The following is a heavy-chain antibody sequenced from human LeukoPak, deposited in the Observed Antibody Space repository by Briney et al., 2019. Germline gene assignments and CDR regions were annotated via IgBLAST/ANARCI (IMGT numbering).Heavy chain of an antibody. D-gene: IGHD3-22*01. CDR1: GHTFTSYY. CDR2: INPSGGSA. Sequence: ASVRVSCKASGHTFTSYYIHWVRQAPGQGLEWMGLINPSGGSATYAQKFQGRVTMTRDTSISTAYMELSRLRSDDTAVYYCARGGDTMIVVDHGAFDIWGQGTMVTVSS. J-gene: IGHJ3*02. V-gene: IGHV1-2*02. CDR3: ARGGDTMIVVDHGAFDI.